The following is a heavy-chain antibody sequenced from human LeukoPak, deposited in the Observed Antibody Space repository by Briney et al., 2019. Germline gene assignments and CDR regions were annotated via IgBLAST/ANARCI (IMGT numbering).Heavy chain of an antibody. CDR3: ARDLYSNPTGVDF. J-gene: IGHJ4*02. Sequence: SGTLSLTCTVSGYSISSGYFWAWIRQPPGKGLEWIGSIYHSGIIYYNPSLKSRVTISLDTSKNQFSLILTSVTAADTAVYYCARDLYSNPTGVDFWGQGTLVTVSS. D-gene: IGHD4-11*01. V-gene: IGHV4-38-2*02. CDR1: GYSISSGYF. CDR2: IYHSGII.